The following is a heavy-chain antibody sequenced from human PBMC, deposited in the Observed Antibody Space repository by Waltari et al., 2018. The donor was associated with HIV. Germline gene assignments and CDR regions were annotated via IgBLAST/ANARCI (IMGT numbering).Heavy chain of an antibody. D-gene: IGHD3-16*01. CDR3: ARDGPLHMMGGYYGMDV. CDR2: IYHSGST. V-gene: IGHV4-38-2*02. Sequence: QVQLQESGPGLVKPSETLSLTCAVSGYSISSGYYWGWIRQPPGKGLEWIGSIYHSGSTYDNPSLKSRVTISVDTSKNQFSLKLSSVTAADTAVYYCARDGPLHMMGGYYGMDVWGQGTTVTVSS. J-gene: IGHJ6*02. CDR1: GYSISSGYY.